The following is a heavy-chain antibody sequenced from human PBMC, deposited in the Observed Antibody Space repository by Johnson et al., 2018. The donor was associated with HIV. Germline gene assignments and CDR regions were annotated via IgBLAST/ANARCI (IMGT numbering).Heavy chain of an antibody. CDR3: ARDGRDLVTRGGFDV. CDR2: ISFDGSNE. CDR1: GFTFSSYV. J-gene: IGHJ3*01. Sequence: VQLVESGGGVVQPGRSLRLSCAASGFTFSSYVMHWVRQAPGKGLEGVAVISFDGSNEYYADSVRDRFTISRDNSRNMLYLQMNSLRPEDTAVYYCARDGRDLVTRGGFDVWGPGTVVTVSS. D-gene: IGHD5-18*01. V-gene: IGHV3-30*14.